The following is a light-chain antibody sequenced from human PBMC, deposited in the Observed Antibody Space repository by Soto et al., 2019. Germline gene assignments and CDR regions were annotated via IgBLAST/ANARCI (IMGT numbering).Light chain of an antibody. J-gene: IGLJ1*01. V-gene: IGLV2-14*01. Sequence: QSVLTQPASVSGSPGQSTTISCTGTSXDIGGYDYVSWYQQRPGKAPKLMIYEVRYRPSGVSNRFSGSKSGNTASLTISGLQAEDEADYYCGAWDESLNGYVFGTGTKVTVL. CDR2: EVR. CDR1: SXDIGGYDY. CDR3: GAWDESLNGYV.